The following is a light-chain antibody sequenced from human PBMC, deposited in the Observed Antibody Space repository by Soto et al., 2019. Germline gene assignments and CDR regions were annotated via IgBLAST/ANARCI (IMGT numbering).Light chain of an antibody. Sequence: EIVLTQSPGTLSLSPGERATLSCRARQSVSSSYLAWYQQKPGQAPRLLIYGASSRATGIPDRFSGSGSGTAFTRTISRLEPEDFAVYYCQQYGSSPPITFGQGTRLEIK. V-gene: IGKV3-20*01. J-gene: IGKJ5*01. CDR1: QSVSSSY. CDR3: QQYGSSPPIT. CDR2: GAS.